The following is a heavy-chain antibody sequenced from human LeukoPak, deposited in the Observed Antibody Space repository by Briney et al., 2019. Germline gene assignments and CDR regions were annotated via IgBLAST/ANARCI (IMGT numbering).Heavy chain of an antibody. D-gene: IGHD6-19*01. CDR1: GFTFSSYG. J-gene: IGHJ5*02. CDR2: IWYDGSNK. Sequence: PGRSLRLSCAASGFTFSSYGMHWVRQAPGKGLEWVAVIWYDGSNKYYADSVKGRFTISRDNSKNTLYLQMNSLRAEDTAVYYCARGMGIMAVAGRRWFDPWGQGTLVTVPS. CDR3: ARGMGIMAVAGRRWFDP. V-gene: IGHV3-33*01.